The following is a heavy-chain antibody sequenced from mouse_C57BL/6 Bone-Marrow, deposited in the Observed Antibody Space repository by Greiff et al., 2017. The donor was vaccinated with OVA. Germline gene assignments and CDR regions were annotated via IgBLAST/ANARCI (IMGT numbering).Heavy chain of an antibody. D-gene: IGHD1-1*01. J-gene: IGHJ4*01. Sequence: QVQLQQPGAELVKPGASVTLSCKASGYTFTSYWMHWVKQRPGHGLAWIGLIHPNRGSTNYNEKFKSKATLTVDKSSSTAYMQLSSLTSEDSAVYYCFTTGPFYAMDYWGQGTSVTVSS. V-gene: IGHV1-64*01. CDR2: IHPNRGST. CDR3: FTTGPFYAMDY. CDR1: GYTFTSYW.